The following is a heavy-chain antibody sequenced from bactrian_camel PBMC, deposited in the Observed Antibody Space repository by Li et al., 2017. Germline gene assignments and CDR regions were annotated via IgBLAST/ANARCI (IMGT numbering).Heavy chain of an antibody. V-gene: IGHV3S54*01. D-gene: IGHD4*01. CDR2: ILTGSGST. Sequence: QVQLVESGGGSVQAGGSLRLSCEVSGYAHNKCMGWFRQAPGKEREGVAAILTGSGSTYYADSVTGRFTISQDSATKTLYLQMSSLKPEDTAMYYCAARLSGSGRSWYGWTSFESYAYWGQGTQVTVS. J-gene: IGHJ4*01. CDR3: AARLSGSGRSWYGWTSFESYAY. CDR1: GYAHNKC.